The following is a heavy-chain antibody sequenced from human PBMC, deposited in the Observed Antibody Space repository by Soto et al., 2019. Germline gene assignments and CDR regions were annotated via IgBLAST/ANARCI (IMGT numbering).Heavy chain of an antibody. Sequence: EVQLLESGGGLVQPGGSLRLSCAASGVPFSTYAMSWVRQAPGKGLEWVSTITAGGGTTYYADPVKGRFTISRDSSKNTLHLKMTSLRAEDRAIYYCATATFLYYYDSSVFCSFDYGGQGPRVTVSS. J-gene: IGHJ4*02. V-gene: IGHV3-23*01. CDR3: ATATFLYYYDSSVFCSFDY. CDR1: GVPFSTYA. D-gene: IGHD3-22*01. CDR2: ITAGGGTT.